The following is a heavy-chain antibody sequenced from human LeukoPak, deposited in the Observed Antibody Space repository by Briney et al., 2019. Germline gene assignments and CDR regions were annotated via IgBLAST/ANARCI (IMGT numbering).Heavy chain of an antibody. CDR1: GFTFSSYA. J-gene: IGHJ4*02. Sequence: GGSLRLSCAASGFTFSSYAMSWVRQAPGKGLEWVSVISGSGGSTYYADSMKGRFTISRDNSKNTLYLQMNSLRAEDTAVYYCAKDMYSGSRAYYFDYWGQGTLVTVSS. CDR3: AKDMYSGSRAYYFDY. CDR2: ISGSGGST. V-gene: IGHV3-23*01. D-gene: IGHD1-26*01.